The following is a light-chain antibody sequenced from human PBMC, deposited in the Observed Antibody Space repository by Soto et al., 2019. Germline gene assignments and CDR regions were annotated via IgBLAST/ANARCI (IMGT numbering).Light chain of an antibody. CDR2: GAS. CDR3: QQYGSSPRT. CDR1: QSVSSSY. Sequence: EIVLTQSPGTLSLSPGERATLSCRASQSVSSSYLAWYQQKPGQAPRLLIYGASSRATGIPDRFSGSGSGTDFTLTICRLEPEDFAVYYCQQYGSSPRTFGQGTKLESK. J-gene: IGKJ2*01. V-gene: IGKV3-20*01.